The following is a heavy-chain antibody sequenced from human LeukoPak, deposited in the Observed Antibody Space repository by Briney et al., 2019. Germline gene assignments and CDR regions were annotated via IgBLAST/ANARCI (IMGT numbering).Heavy chain of an antibody. CDR2: VSTGSNYI. D-gene: IGHD3-22*01. J-gene: IGHJ4*02. CDR3: ARDPYYYDSSGYYDY. V-gene: IGHV3-21*01. CDR1: GFTFSSYS. Sequence: GGSLRLSCTASGFTFSSYSLNWVRQAPGKGLEWVSSVSTGSNYIYYADSVKGRFTISRDNDKNSLYLQMNSLRVEDTAVYYCARDPYYYDSSGYYDYWGQGTLVTVSS.